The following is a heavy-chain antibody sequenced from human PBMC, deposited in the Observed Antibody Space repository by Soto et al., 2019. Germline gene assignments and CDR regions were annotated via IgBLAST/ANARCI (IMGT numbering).Heavy chain of an antibody. V-gene: IGHV3-33*01. CDR2: LWYDGSNK. D-gene: IGHD3-3*01. J-gene: IGHJ6*02. CDR3: ARDWSITIFGPPGEERYYYYGMDV. CDR1: GFTFSSYG. Sequence: PGGSLRLSCAASGFTFSSYGMHCVRQAPGKGLEWVAVLWYDGSNKYYADSAKGRFTISRDNSKKTLYLQMNSLRAEDTAVYYCARDWSITIFGPPGEERYYYYGMDVWGQGNTVTVSS.